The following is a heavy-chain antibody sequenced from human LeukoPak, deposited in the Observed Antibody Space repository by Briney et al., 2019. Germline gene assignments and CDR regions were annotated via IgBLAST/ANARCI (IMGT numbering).Heavy chain of an antibody. CDR2: INPNSGGT. Sequence: ASVKVSCKASGYTFTGYYMHWVRQAPGQGLEWMGWINPNSGGTNYAQKFQGRVTMTRDTSISTAYMEPSRLRSDDTAVYYCAREAMMATVTTNNFDYWGQGTLVTVSS. J-gene: IGHJ4*02. CDR1: GYTFTGYY. V-gene: IGHV1-2*02. D-gene: IGHD4-17*01. CDR3: AREAMMATVTTNNFDY.